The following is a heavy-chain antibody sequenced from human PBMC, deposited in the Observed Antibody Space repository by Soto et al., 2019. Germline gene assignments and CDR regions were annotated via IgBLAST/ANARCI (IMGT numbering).Heavy chain of an antibody. CDR2: INPNSGGT. D-gene: IGHD3-10*01. V-gene: IGHV1-2*04. Sequence: ASVKVSCKASGYTFTGYYMHWVRQAPGQGLEWMGWINPNSGGTNYAQKFQGWVTMTRDTSISTAYMELSRLRSDDTAVYYCARDEGLRFGELRKYYYYYYGMDVWGQGTTVTVSS. J-gene: IGHJ6*02. CDR3: ARDEGLRFGELRKYYYYYYGMDV. CDR1: GYTFTGYY.